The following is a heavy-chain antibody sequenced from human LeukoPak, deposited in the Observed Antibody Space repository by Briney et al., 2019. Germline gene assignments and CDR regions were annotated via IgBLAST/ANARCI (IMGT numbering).Heavy chain of an antibody. V-gene: IGHV1-69*13. D-gene: IGHD5-24*01. Sequence: SVKVSCKASGYTFTTYYMHWVRQAPGQGLEWMGGIIPIFGTANYAQKFQGRVTITADESTSTAYMELSSLRSEDTAVYYCAREGRDGYNRWGQGTLVTVSS. CDR1: GYTFTTYY. CDR2: IIPIFGTA. CDR3: AREGRDGYNR. J-gene: IGHJ4*02.